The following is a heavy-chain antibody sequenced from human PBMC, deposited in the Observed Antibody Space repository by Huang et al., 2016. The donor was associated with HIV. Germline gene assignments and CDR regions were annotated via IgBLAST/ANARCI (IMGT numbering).Heavy chain of an antibody. D-gene: IGHD3-10*01. J-gene: IGHJ6*03. Sequence: EVQLVETGGGLIQPGGSLTLSCEASGLTVGDNYMSWVRQAPGKGLEWVSVICSNGYTYYTDSVTGRFTISRDNSKNSLYLQMNSLRADDTAVYYCARKAITLIRGVKDYYMDVWGKGTTVTVSS. V-gene: IGHV3-53*02. CDR1: GLTVGDNY. CDR2: ICSNGYT. CDR3: ARKAITLIRGVKDYYMDV.